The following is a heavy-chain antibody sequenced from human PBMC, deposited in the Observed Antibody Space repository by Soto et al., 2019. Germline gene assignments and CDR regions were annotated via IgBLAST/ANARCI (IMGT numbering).Heavy chain of an antibody. J-gene: IGHJ5*02. CDR1: GFTFTSSA. CDR3: AARITLGFDP. V-gene: IGHV1-58*01. CDR2: IVVGSGNT. D-gene: IGHD3-3*01. Sequence: QMQLVQSGPEVKKPGTSVKVSCKASGFTFTSSAVQWVRQARGQRLEWIGWIVVGSGNTNYAQKFQXXVXIXXDMSTSTAYMELSSLRSEDTAVYYCAARITLGFDPWGQGTLVTVSS.